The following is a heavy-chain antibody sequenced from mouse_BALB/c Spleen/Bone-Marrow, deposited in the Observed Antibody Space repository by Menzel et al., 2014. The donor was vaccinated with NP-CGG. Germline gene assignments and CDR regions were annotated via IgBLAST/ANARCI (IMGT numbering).Heavy chain of an antibody. J-gene: IGHJ2*01. V-gene: IGHV3-8*02. Sequence: DVKLMESGPSLIKPSQTLSLTCSVTGDSITSGYWNWIRKFPGNELEYMGYISYTGNTYYKPSLKSRISIARDTSKNQYYLQLHSVTTEDTATYFCARSLGRFDYWGQGATLTVSS. CDR2: ISYTGNT. D-gene: IGHD4-1*01. CDR1: GDSITSGY. CDR3: ARSLGRFDY.